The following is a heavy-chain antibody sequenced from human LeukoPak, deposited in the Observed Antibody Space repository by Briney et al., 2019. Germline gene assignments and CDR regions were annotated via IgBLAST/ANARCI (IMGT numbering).Heavy chain of an antibody. CDR3: AGYCGGGSCADS. J-gene: IGHJ4*02. CDR2: IHYSGDT. Sequence: PSETLSLTCTVSGASISSYYWTWIRQPPGKGLEWIGYIHYSGDTKCNPSLKSRVTISVDTSKNQVSLQLNSVIAADTAVYYCAGYCGGGSCADSWGQGTLVTVSS. D-gene: IGHD2-15*01. CDR1: GASISSYY. V-gene: IGHV4-59*08.